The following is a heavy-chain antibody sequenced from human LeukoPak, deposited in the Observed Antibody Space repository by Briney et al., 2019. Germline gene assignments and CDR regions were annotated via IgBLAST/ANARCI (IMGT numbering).Heavy chain of an antibody. CDR2: IYYSGST. V-gene: IGHV4-31*03. CDR3: ARDAVLVDNRYCSGGSSYSNWFDP. J-gene: IGHJ5*02. CDR1: GGSFSSGGYY. D-gene: IGHD2-15*01. Sequence: SETLSLTCTVSGGSFSSGGYYWSWIRQHPGKGLEWIGYIYYSGSTYYNPSLKRRVTISVDTSKNQFSLKLSSVTAADTAVYYCARDAVLVDNRYCSGGSSYSNWFDPWGQGTLVTVSS.